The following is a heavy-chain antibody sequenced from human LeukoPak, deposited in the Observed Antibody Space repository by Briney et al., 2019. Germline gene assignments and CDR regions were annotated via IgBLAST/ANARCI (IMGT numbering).Heavy chain of an antibody. D-gene: IGHD5-24*01. J-gene: IGHJ5*02. CDR1: GYTFTSYG. CDR2: TSVYNGNT. Sequence: ASVTVSCKASGYTFTSYGISWVRQAPGQGMVWVGGTSVYNGNTNYAQKLQGRVTMTTDTSTSTAYMELRSLRSDDTAVYCCARHQMATIPMNWFDPWGQGALVTVSS. V-gene: IGHV1-18*01. CDR3: ARHQMATIPMNWFDP.